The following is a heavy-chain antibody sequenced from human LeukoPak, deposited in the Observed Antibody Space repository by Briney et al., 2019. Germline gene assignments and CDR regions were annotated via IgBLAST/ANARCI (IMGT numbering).Heavy chain of an antibody. CDR2: IRQDESEK. J-gene: IGHJ4*02. D-gene: IGHD5-18*01. V-gene: IGHV3-7*01. Sequence: GGSLRLSCAVSGFTFSTYWMSWVRQAPGKGLEWVANIRQDESEKFYLDSVKGRFTISRDNAENSLFLQMNSLTAEDTAVHYCARVPDTAIGRGYSDYWGQGTLVTVSS. CDR1: GFTFSTYW. CDR3: ARVPDTAIGRGYSDY.